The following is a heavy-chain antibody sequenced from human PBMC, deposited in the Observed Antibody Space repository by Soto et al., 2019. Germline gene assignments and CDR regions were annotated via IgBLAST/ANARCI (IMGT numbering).Heavy chain of an antibody. CDR1: GYTFTSYY. D-gene: IGHD3-3*01. Sequence: GAPVKGSCKASGYTFTSYYMHWLRQAPGQGLEWMGIINPSGGSTSYAQKFQGRATMTRDTSTSTVYMELSSLRSKDTAVYYCARGEYYAFWSGYGEIPAVPQRFGYWGQGTLVAVSS. J-gene: IGHJ4*02. CDR3: ARGEYYAFWSGYGEIPAVPQRFGY. V-gene: IGHV1-46*01. CDR2: INPSGGST.